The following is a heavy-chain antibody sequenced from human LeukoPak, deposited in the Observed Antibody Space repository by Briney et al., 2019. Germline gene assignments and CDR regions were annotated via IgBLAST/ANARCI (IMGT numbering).Heavy chain of an antibody. V-gene: IGHV3-9*01. J-gene: IGHJ4*02. CDR2: ISWNSGSI. D-gene: IGHD3-9*01. CDR1: GFTFDDYA. CDR3: AKDTYYDILTGYSYDY. Sequence: GGSLRLSCAASGFTFDDYAMHWVRQAPGKGLEWVSGISWNSGSIGYADSVKGRFTIPRDNAKNSLYLQMNSLRAEDTALYYCAKDTYYDILTGYSYDYWGQGTLVTVSS.